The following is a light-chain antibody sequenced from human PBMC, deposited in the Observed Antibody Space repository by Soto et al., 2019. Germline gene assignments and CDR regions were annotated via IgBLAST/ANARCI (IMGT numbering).Light chain of an antibody. CDR2: GAS. J-gene: IGKJ2*01. CDR3: QQYNRWHPYT. Sequence: ETLMTQSPATLSVSPGETATLSCRASQNVYTNLAWYQQKPGQAPRLVLYGASTRATGVPARFSGSGSGTEFTLTISSLQSEDFAVYYCQQYNRWHPYTFGQGTKVDIK. V-gene: IGKV3-15*01. CDR1: QNVYTN.